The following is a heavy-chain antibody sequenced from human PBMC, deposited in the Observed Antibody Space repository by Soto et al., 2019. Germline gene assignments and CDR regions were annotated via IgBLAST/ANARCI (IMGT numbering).Heavy chain of an antibody. CDR1: GDSVSSNSAA. Sequence: SQTLSLTCAISGDSVSSNSAAWNWIRQSPSRGLEWLGRTYYRSKWYNDYAVSVKSRITINPDTSKNQFSLQLNSVTPEDTAVYYCARVQYRSSWYFSYGMDVWGQVTTVTVSS. D-gene: IGHD6-13*01. CDR2: TYYRSKWYN. V-gene: IGHV6-1*01. J-gene: IGHJ6*02. CDR3: ARVQYRSSWYFSYGMDV.